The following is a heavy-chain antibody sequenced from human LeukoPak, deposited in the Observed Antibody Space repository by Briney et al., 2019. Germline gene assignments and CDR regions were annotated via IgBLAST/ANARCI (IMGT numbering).Heavy chain of an antibody. D-gene: IGHD1-26*01. CDR3: AKGSVIGGATNFDY. CDR2: ISGSGDST. Sequence: GGSLRLSCAASGFTFSSYAMSWVRQAPGKGLEWVSAISGSGDSTYYADSVKGRFTISRDNSKNTLYLQMNSLRAEDTAVYYCAKGSVIGGATNFDYWGQGTLVTVSS. V-gene: IGHV3-23*01. J-gene: IGHJ4*02. CDR1: GFTFSSYA.